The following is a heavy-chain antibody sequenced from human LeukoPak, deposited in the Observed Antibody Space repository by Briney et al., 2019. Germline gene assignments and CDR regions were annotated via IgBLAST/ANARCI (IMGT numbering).Heavy chain of an antibody. CDR1: GYIFTSYA. Sequence: ASVKVSCKTSGYIFTSYAINWVRQAPGQGLEWMGWISAYSGNTNYAQKLQGRVTMTTDTSTSTAYMELRSLRSDDTAVYYCARVGQYYDYVWGSYRPNWFDPWGQGTLVTVSS. J-gene: IGHJ5*02. CDR2: ISAYSGNT. D-gene: IGHD3-16*02. V-gene: IGHV1-18*01. CDR3: ARVGQYYDYVWGSYRPNWFDP.